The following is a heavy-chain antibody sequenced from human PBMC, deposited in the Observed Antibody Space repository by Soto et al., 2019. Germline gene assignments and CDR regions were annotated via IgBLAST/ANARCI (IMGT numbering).Heavy chain of an antibody. CDR2: ISGSGGST. CDR1: GFTFSSYA. V-gene: IGHV3-23*01. Sequence: EVQLLESGGGLVQPGGSLRLSCAASGFTFSSYAMSWVRQAPGKGLEWVSAISGSGGSTYYADSVKGRFTISRDNSKNTLYLQMNSLRAEDTAVYYCASHSVMITFGGVIVDWGQGTLVTVSS. CDR3: ASHSVMITFGGVIVD. J-gene: IGHJ4*02. D-gene: IGHD3-16*02.